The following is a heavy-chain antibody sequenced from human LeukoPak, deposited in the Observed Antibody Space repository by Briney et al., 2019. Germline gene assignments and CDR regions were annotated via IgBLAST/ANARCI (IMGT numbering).Heavy chain of an antibody. Sequence: PSETLSLTCAVYGGSFSGYYWSWIRQPPGKGLEWIGEINHSGSTNYNPSLKSRGTMSVDTSKNQFSLKLRSVTAAATAVYYCARDSYYYDSSGYYRYDYWGQGTLVTVSS. CDR1: GGSFSGYY. V-gene: IGHV4-34*01. D-gene: IGHD3-22*01. CDR3: ARDSYYYDSSGYYRYDY. J-gene: IGHJ4*02. CDR2: INHSGST.